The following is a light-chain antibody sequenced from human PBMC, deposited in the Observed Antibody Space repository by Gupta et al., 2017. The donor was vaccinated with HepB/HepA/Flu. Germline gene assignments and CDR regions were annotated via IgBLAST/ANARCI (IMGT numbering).Light chain of an antibody. CDR1: QSLVHSNGYNY. CDR2: LGS. CDR3: MQALHSPRT. Sequence: DIVMTQSTLSLPVTPGEPASTSCRSSQSLVHSNGYNYLDWYLQKPGQSPQLLIYLGSNRASGVPDRFSGSGSGADFTLKISRVEADDVGVYYCMQALHSPRTFGQGTKLEIK. V-gene: IGKV2-28*01. J-gene: IGKJ2*02.